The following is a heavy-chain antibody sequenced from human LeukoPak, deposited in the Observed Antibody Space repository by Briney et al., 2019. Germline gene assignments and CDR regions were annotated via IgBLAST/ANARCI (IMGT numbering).Heavy chain of an antibody. D-gene: IGHD3-10*01. CDR2: IRYDGNNK. V-gene: IGHV3-30*02. Sequence: GGSLRLSCAASGFTFSNYGMHWVRQAPGKGLEWVAFIRYDGNNKYYADSVKGRFTISRDNSKNTLYLQMNSLRAEDTAVYYCANLWFGGDWGQGTLVTVSS. CDR3: ANLWFGGD. J-gene: IGHJ4*02. CDR1: GFTFSNYG.